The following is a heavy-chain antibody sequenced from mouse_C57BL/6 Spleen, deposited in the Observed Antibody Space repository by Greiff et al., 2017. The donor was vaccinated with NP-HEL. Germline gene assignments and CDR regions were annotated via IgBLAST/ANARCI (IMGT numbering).Heavy chain of an antibody. V-gene: IGHV1-52*01. Sequence: VKLQQPGAELVRLGSSVKLSCKASGYTFTSYWVHWVKQRPIQGLEWIGNIDPSDSETHYNQKFKDKATLTVDKSSSTAYMQLSSLTSEDSAVYYCASGRGYFDVWGTGTTVTVSS. CDR2: IDPSDSET. J-gene: IGHJ1*03. CDR3: ASGRGYFDV. CDR1: GYTFTSYW.